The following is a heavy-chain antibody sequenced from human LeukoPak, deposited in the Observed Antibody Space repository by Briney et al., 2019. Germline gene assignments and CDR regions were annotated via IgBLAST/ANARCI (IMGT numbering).Heavy chain of an antibody. Sequence: SETLSLTCAVYSGSLSGHFWNWIRQPPGKGLEWIGEIKHSGSTNYNPALKSRVTMSVDTSKNQFSLKLSSVTAADTAVYYCASYYYDSSGYYRPYWYFDLWGRGTLVTVSS. D-gene: IGHD3-22*01. CDR3: ASYYYDSSGYYRPYWYFDL. CDR2: IKHSGST. J-gene: IGHJ2*01. V-gene: IGHV4-34*01. CDR1: SGSLSGHF.